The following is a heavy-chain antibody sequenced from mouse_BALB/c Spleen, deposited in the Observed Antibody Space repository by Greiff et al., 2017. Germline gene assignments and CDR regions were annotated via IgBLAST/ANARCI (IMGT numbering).Heavy chain of an antibody. Sequence: EVKLVESGGGLVKPGGSLKLSCPASGFAFSSYDMSWVRQTPEKRLEWVAYISSGGGSTYYPDTVKGRFTISRDNAKNTLYLQMSSLKSEDTAMYYCARHDSLNYFDYWGQGTTLTVSS. J-gene: IGHJ2*01. CDR3: ARHDSLNYFDY. CDR2: ISSGGGST. V-gene: IGHV5-12-1*01. CDR1: GFAFSSYD.